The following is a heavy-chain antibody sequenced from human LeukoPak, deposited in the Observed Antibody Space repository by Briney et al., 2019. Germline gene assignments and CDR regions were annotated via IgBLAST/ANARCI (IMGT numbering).Heavy chain of an antibody. V-gene: IGHV1-2*02. CDR1: GYTFTGYY. CDR3: SRDLYYDSSGYYYYYYYMDV. Sequence: ASVKVSCKASGYTFTGYYMHWVRQAPGQGLEWMGWINPNSGGTNYAQKFQGRVTMTRDTSISTAYMELSRLRSDDTAVYYCSRDLYYDSSGYYYYYYYMDVWGKGTTVTVSS. CDR2: INPNSGGT. D-gene: IGHD3-22*01. J-gene: IGHJ6*03.